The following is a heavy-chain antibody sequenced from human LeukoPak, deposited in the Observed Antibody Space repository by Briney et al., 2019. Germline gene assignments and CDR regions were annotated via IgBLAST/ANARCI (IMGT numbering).Heavy chain of an antibody. D-gene: IGHD4-17*01. Sequence: PGGSLRLSCVASGFIFSSYSMNWVRQAPGKGLEWVSSISSSSSYIYYADSVKGRFTISRDNAKNSLYLQMNSLRAEDTAVYHCATGDYGAFDIWGQGTMVTVSS. CDR2: ISSSSSYI. CDR3: ATGDYGAFDI. J-gene: IGHJ3*02. V-gene: IGHV3-21*01. CDR1: GFIFSSYS.